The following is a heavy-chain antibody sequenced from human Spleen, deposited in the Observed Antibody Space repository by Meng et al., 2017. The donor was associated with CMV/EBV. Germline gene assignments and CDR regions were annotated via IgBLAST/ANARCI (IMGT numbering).Heavy chain of an antibody. CDR2: IYSGGSST. D-gene: IGHD4-17*01. V-gene: IGHV3-23*03. J-gene: IGHJ6*02. CDR3: ATLDYCAYVGLDYYYGMDV. Sequence: GESLKISCAASGFTFSSYAMSWVRQAPGKGLEWVAVIYSGGSSTYYAVSVKGRFTITRDNSKNTLYQPMNSLRSEDTAVYYCATLDYCAYVGLDYYYGMDVWGQGTTVTVSS. CDR1: GFTFSSYA.